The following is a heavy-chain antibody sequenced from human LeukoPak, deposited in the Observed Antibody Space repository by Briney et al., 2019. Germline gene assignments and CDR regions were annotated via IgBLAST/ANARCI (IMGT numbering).Heavy chain of an antibody. Sequence: SETLSLTCSVSGGSISGHFWSWIRQPPGKGLEWIGEINHSGSTNYNPSLKSRVTISVDTSKNQFSLKLSSVTAADTAVYYCARGRGYYYGSGSYADVWGQGTTVTVSS. D-gene: IGHD3-10*01. CDR2: INHSGST. V-gene: IGHV4-34*01. J-gene: IGHJ6*02. CDR3: ARGRGYYYGSGSYADV. CDR1: GGSISGHF.